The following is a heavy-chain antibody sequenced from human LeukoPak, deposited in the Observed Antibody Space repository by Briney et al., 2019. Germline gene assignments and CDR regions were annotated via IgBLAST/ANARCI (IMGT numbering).Heavy chain of an antibody. J-gene: IGHJ4*02. D-gene: IGHD6-19*01. CDR3: ARSSSGWYHSRDY. Sequence: KPGGSLRLSCAASGFTFSDYYMSWIRQAPGKGLEWVSYISCSGSTIYYADSVKGRFTISRDNAKNSLYLQMNSLRAEDTAVYYCARSSSGWYHSRDYWGQGTLVTVSS. CDR2: ISCSGSTI. V-gene: IGHV3-11*01. CDR1: GFTFSDYY.